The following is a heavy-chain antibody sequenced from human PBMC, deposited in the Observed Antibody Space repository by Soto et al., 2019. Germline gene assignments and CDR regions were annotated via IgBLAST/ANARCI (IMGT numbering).Heavy chain of an antibody. Sequence: GESLKISCKGSGYSFTSYWIGWVRQMPGKGLEWMGIIYPGDSDTRYSPSFQGQVTISADKSISTAYLQWSSLKASDTAMYYCARQRDIVAVPAAIHYYYGMDVWGQGTTVTVSS. CDR3: ARQRDIVAVPAAIHYYYGMDV. CDR1: GYSFTSYW. CDR2: IYPGDSDT. J-gene: IGHJ6*02. V-gene: IGHV5-51*01. D-gene: IGHD2-2*02.